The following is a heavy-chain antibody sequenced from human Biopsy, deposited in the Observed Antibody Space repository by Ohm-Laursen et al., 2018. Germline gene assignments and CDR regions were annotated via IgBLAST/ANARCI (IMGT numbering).Heavy chain of an antibody. Sequence: SLSLSCAASGFKFSDYGMYWVRQGPGQGLERVSRVSWNSGSIGYVDSAKGRFTISRDNAKNSLYLQMYSLKAEDTALYYCARGYYDIGTGYHYDVFDFWGRGTLVTVSS. J-gene: IGHJ3*01. CDR2: VSWNSGSI. CDR1: GFKFSDYG. D-gene: IGHD3-9*01. V-gene: IGHV3-9*01. CDR3: ARGYYDIGTGYHYDVFDF.